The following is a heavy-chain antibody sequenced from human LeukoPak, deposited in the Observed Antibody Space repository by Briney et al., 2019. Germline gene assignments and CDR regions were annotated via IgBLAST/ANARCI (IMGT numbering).Heavy chain of an antibody. Sequence: ASVKVSCKASGYMFTSYGISWVRKAPGQGLEWMGWISSYNGNTDYAQNLQGRVTMTEDTSTDTAYMELCSLRSEDTAVYYCATGQNQVGATLFDYWGQGTLVTVSS. CDR3: ATGQNQVGATLFDY. D-gene: IGHD1-26*01. V-gene: IGHV1-18*04. J-gene: IGHJ4*02. CDR2: ISSYNGNT. CDR1: GYMFTSYG.